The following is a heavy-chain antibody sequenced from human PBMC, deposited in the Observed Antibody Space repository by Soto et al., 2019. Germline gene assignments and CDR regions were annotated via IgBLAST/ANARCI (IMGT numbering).Heavy chain of an antibody. D-gene: IGHD2-8*01. V-gene: IGHV4-34*01. CDR3: ARAGMVYATTINWFDP. Sequence: QVQLQQWGAGLLKPSETLSLTCAVYGGSFSGYYWSWIRQPPGKGLEWIGEINHSGSTNYNPSLKSRDTISVDTSKNQFSLKLSSVTAADTAVYYCARAGMVYATTINWFDPWGQGTLVTVSS. J-gene: IGHJ5*02. CDR1: GGSFSGYY. CDR2: INHSGST.